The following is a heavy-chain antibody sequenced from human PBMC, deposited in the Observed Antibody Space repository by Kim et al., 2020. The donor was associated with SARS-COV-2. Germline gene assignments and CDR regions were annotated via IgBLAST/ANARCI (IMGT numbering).Heavy chain of an antibody. CDR2: INSDGSST. Sequence: GGSLRLSCAASGFTFSSYWMHWVRQAPGKGRVWVSRINSDGSSTSYADSVKGRFTISRDNAKNTLYLQMNSLRAEDTAVSYWARVAGFTIFGVVPGNDY. CDR1: GFTFSSYW. V-gene: IGHV3-74*01. CDR3: ARVAGFTIFGVVPGNDY. J-gene: IGHJ4*01. D-gene: IGHD3-3*01.